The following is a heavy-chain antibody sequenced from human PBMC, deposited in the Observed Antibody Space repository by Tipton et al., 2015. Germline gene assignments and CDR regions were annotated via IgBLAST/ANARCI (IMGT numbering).Heavy chain of an antibody. V-gene: IGHV1-69*01. CDR1: GGTFTSYA. CDR2: IIPILGTG. J-gene: IGHJ4*02. CDR3: ARVGRTGHFDY. Sequence: QVQLVQSGADVKKPGSSVKVSCKASGGTFTSYAFSWVRQAPGQGLEWMGGIIPILGTGNYPQKFQDRVTITADESTSTSYMELRSLRSEDTAVYYCARVGRTGHFDYWGQGTLVTVSS.